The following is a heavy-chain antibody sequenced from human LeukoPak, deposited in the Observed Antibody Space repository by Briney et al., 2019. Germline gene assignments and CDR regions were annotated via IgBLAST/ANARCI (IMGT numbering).Heavy chain of an antibody. CDR1: GGSFSGYY. CDR2: INHSGST. J-gene: IGHJ6*02. V-gene: IGHV4-34*01. CDR3: AREEGLLWFGEHIGTVEYGMDV. Sequence: SETLSLTCAVYGGSFSGYYWSWIRQPPGKGLEWIGEINHSGSTNYHPSLKSRVTISVDTSKNQFSLKLSSVTAADTAVYYCAREEGLLWFGEHIGTVEYGMDVWGQGTTVTVSS. D-gene: IGHD3-10*01.